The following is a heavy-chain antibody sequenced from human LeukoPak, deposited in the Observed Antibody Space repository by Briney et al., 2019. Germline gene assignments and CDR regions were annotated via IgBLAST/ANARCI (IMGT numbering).Heavy chain of an antibody. Sequence: GGSLRLSCAASGFTFSDYYMSWIRQAPGKGLEWVSYISSSSSYTNYADSVKGRFTISRDNAKNSLCLQMNSLRAEDTAVYYCATGQSHSSGWYYFDYWGQGTLVTVSS. J-gene: IGHJ4*02. D-gene: IGHD6-19*01. CDR1: GFTFSDYY. CDR3: ATGQSHSSGWYYFDY. V-gene: IGHV3-11*06. CDR2: ISSSSSYT.